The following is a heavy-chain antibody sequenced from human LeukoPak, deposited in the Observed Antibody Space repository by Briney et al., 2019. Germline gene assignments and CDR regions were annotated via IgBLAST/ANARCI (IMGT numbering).Heavy chain of an antibody. CDR3: ARDRGQEWLWWFDP. V-gene: IGHV4-4*07. CDR2: IYTSGST. Sequence: PSETLSLTCTVSGGSISIYYWSWIRQPAGKGLEWIGRIYTSGSTNYNPSLKSRVTMSVDTSKNQFSLKLSSVTAADTAVYYCARDRGQEWLWWFDPWGQGTLVTVSS. D-gene: IGHD3-3*01. CDR1: GGSISIYY. J-gene: IGHJ5*02.